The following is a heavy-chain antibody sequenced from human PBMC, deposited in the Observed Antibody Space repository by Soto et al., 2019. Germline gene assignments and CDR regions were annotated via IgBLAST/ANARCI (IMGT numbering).Heavy chain of an antibody. CDR1: GFTVSSKY. Sequence: GGSLRLSCAASGFTVSSKYMSWVRQAPGKGLEWVSLIQSGGPTYYADSVKGRFTISRDTSENTLHLQMDSLRAEDTAVCYCARDDVLWDGGRCYGGPLDVWGKGTTVTVS. J-gene: IGHJ6*03. CDR2: IQSGGPT. V-gene: IGHV3-66*01. CDR3: ARDDVLWDGGRCYGGPLDV. D-gene: IGHD2-15*01.